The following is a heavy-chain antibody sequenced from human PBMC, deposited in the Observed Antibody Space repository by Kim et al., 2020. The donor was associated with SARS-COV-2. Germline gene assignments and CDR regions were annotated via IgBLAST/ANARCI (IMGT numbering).Heavy chain of an antibody. CDR2: ISGSGGST. J-gene: IGHJ4*02. Sequence: GGSLRLSCAASGFTFSSYAMSWVRQAPGKGLEWVSAISGSGGSTYYADSVKGRFTISRDNSKNTLYLQMNSLRAEDTAVYYCAKDPDSSSWYSLYYFVYWGQGTLVTVSS. V-gene: IGHV3-23*01. D-gene: IGHD6-13*01. CDR3: AKDPDSSSWYSLYYFVY. CDR1: GFTFSSYA.